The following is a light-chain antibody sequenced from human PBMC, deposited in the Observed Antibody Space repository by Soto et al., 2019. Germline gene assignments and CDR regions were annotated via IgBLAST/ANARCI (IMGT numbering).Light chain of an antibody. CDR3: MQALQSLT. Sequence: EIVMTQSPLSLAVTPGEPSSISCRSSQSLLYNNTYNYLDWYVQKPGQSPQXLIYFGSNRAPGVPDRFSGSGSGTDFTLKINRVEAEDVGTYYCMQALQSLTFGQGTRLEIK. CDR2: FGS. CDR1: QSLLYNNTYNY. V-gene: IGKV2-28*01. J-gene: IGKJ5*01.